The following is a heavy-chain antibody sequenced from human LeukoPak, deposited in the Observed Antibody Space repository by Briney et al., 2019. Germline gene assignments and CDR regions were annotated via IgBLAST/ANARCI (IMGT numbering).Heavy chain of an antibody. J-gene: IGHJ4*02. CDR3: AKASYDSSGYYSIPTSPFDY. CDR1: GFPFSSYA. V-gene: IGHV3-64*01. CDR2: ISATGHST. Sequence: GGSLRLSCAASGFPFSSYAMHWVRQAPGKGLEYVSSISATGHSTYYANSVKGRFTISRDNSNNTLYLQMVSLRPEDMALYYCAKASYDSSGYYSIPTSPFDYWGQGNLVTVSS. D-gene: IGHD3-22*01.